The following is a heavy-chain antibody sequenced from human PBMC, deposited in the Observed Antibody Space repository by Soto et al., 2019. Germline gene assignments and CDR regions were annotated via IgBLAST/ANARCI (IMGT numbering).Heavy chain of an antibody. Sequence: QVQLQESGPGLVKPSETLSLTCTVSGGSISSYYWRWIRQPPGKGLEWIGYIHYSGSTNYNPSLKSRVIILVDSSKNQFSLKLSSVTAADTAVYYCVTESAAYYFGYWGQGTPVTVSS. D-gene: IGHD6-25*01. CDR2: IHYSGST. CDR3: VTESAAYYFGY. V-gene: IGHV4-59*01. J-gene: IGHJ4*02. CDR1: GGSISSYY.